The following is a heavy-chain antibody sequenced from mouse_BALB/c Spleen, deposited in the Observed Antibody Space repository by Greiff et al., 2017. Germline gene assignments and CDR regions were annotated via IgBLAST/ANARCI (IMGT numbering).Heavy chain of an antibody. CDR3: ARGYGSRGDFDY. V-gene: IGHV5-17*02. CDR1: GFTFSSFG. J-gene: IGHJ2*01. D-gene: IGHD1-1*01. Sequence: EVQVVESGGGLVQPGGSRKLSCAASGFTFSSFGMHWVRQAPEKGLEWVAYISSGSSTIYYADTVKGRFTISRDNPKNTLFLQMTSLRSEDTAMYYCARGYGSRGDFDYWGQGTTLTVSS. CDR2: ISSGSSTI.